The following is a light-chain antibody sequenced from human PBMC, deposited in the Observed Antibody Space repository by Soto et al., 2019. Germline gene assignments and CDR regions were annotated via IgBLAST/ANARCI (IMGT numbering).Light chain of an antibody. Sequence: QSVVTQPPSASGTPGQRVTISCSGSSSNIGSNYVYWYQQLPGTAPKILIYGNDQRPSGVPDRFSGSKSGTSASLAISGLRSDDEADYYCAAWDDSLSGPVFGGGTKVTVL. V-gene: IGLV1-47*02. CDR1: SSNIGSNY. J-gene: IGLJ2*01. CDR3: AAWDDSLSGPV. CDR2: GND.